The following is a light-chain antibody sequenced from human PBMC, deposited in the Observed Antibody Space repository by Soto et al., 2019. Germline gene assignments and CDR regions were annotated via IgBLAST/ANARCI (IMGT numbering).Light chain of an antibody. CDR3: RSYTSSISAWV. J-gene: IGLJ3*02. CDR1: SSDVGGYNY. CDR2: DVS. V-gene: IGLV2-14*01. Sequence: QSALTQPASVSGSPGQSITISCTGTSSDVGGYNYVSWYQQHPGKAPKLMIYDVSNRPSGVSNRFSGSKSGNTASLAITGLQAEDEADYYCRSYTSSISAWVFGGGTKLTVL.